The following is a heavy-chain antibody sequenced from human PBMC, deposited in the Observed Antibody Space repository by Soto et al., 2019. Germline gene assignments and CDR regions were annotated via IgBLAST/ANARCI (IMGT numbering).Heavy chain of an antibody. V-gene: IGHV3-23*01. J-gene: IGHJ4*02. Sequence: EVQLLESGGGLVQPGGSRRLSCEASGFTFTGYALAWFGQAQGPGLGGAPAIDGSGGATSLADSVKGRFSISRDNSKKMLYLHMNSLRVEDTATYYCAKEMVAAAYVETSPFDLWGQGTLVTVSS. CDR2: IDGSGGAT. CDR3: AKEMVAAAYVETSPFDL. CDR1: GFTFTGYA. D-gene: IGHD2-15*01.